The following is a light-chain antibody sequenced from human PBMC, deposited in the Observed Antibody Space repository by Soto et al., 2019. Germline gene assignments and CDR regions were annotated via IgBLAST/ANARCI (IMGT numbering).Light chain of an antibody. CDR1: QTVNTY. CDR3: QQRSSWPPYT. CDR2: DAS. V-gene: IGKV3-11*01. Sequence: EIVLTQSPATLSLSPGERATLSCRASQTVNTYLAWYQQKPGQAPRLLIYDASNRATGIPARFTGSGSGTDFTLTISSLEPEDFAVYYCQQRSSWPPYTFGQGTKVDIK. J-gene: IGKJ2*01.